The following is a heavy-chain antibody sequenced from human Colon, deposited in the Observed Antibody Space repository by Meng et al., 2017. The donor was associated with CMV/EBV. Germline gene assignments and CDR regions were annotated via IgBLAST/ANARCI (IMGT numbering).Heavy chain of an antibody. V-gene: IGHV3-30*04. D-gene: IGHD2-2*01. CDR2: ISYDGSNK. CDR1: GFTFSSYA. Sequence: ASGFTFSSYAMHWVRQAPGKGLEWVAVISYDGSNKYYADSVKGRFTISRDNSKNTLYLQMNSLRAEDTAVHYCARGYCSSTSCFKFDYWGQGTLVTSPQ. J-gene: IGHJ4*02. CDR3: ARGYCSSTSCFKFDY.